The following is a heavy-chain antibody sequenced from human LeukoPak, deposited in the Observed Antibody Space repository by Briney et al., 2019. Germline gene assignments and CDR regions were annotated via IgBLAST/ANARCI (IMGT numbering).Heavy chain of an antibody. D-gene: IGHD2-8*02. J-gene: IGHJ6*03. CDR1: GFTFSSYG. CDR2: ISYDGSNK. V-gene: IGHV3-30*03. Sequence: GRSLRLSCAAAGFTFSSYGMHWVRQAPGKGLEWVAVISYDGSNKYYADSVKGRFTISRDNSKNTLYLQMNSLRAEDTAVYYSVRVGILYWRLAGPYYYYYMDVWGKGTTVTVSS. CDR3: VRVGILYWRLAGPYYYYYMDV.